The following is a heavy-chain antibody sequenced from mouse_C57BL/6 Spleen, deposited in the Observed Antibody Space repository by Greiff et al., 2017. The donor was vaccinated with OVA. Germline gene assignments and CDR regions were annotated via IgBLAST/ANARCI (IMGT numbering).Heavy chain of an antibody. CDR1: GYTFTSYW. CDR3: ARKGLGREGFDY. Sequence: QVQLQQPGAELVMPGASVKLSCKASGYTFTSYWMHWVKQRPGQGLEWIGEIDPSDSYTNYNQKFKGKSTLTVDKSSSTAYMQLSSLTSEDSAVYYCARKGLGREGFDYWGQGTTLTVSS. J-gene: IGHJ2*01. D-gene: IGHD4-1*01. V-gene: IGHV1-69*01. CDR2: IDPSDSYT.